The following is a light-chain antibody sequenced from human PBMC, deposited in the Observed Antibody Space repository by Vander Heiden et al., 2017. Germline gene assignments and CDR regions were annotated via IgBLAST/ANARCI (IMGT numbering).Light chain of an antibody. CDR1: QTVRSH. Sequence: EIVMTQSPATLSVSPGETVTLSCRASQTVRSHFAWYQQKPGQAPRLLIYGASTRATGVPARFRGSGSGTEFTLTISSLQSEDSAVYYCQQYDYWPPPTFGGGTRVEIK. CDR3: QQYDYWPPPT. J-gene: IGKJ4*01. V-gene: IGKV3-15*01. CDR2: GAS.